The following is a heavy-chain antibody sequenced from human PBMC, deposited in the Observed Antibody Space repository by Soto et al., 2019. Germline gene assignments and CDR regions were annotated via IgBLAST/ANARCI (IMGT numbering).Heavy chain of an antibody. J-gene: IGHJ4*02. V-gene: IGHV5-51*01. Sequence: GESLKISWQSSGYTFSNFWIGWVRQLPGKGLEWMGIIYPGDHETRYSPSFHGKVTISADRSINTAYLQWNSLEASDTAFYFCARSPRSSPYFDYWGQGALVTVSA. CDR2: IYPGDHET. CDR3: ARSPRSSPYFDY. CDR1: GYTFSNFW. D-gene: IGHD6-13*01.